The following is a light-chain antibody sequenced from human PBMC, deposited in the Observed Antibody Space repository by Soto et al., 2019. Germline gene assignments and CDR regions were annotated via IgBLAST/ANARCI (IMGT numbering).Light chain of an antibody. CDR1: QSVSSSY. Sequence: EIVLTQSPGTLSLSPGERATLSCRASQSVSSSYLAWYQQKPGQAPRLLIYGASSRATGIPDRFSGSGSGTEFTLTINNLQSEDFAVYYCQQYYSFPLTFGQGTRLEI. V-gene: IGKV3-20*01. CDR3: QQYYSFPLT. CDR2: GAS. J-gene: IGKJ5*01.